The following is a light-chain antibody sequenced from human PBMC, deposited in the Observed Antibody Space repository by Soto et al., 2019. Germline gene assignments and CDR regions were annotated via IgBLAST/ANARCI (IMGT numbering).Light chain of an antibody. CDR2: GAS. CDR1: QSVSSD. Sequence: EIMMTQSPATLSVSPGERATLSCRASQSVSSDLAWYQQKPGQAPRLLIYGASTRATGIPARFRGSGSGTEFTLTISSLQSEDFAVYYCQQYNYWPPETFGQGTKVEI. V-gene: IGKV3-15*01. CDR3: QQYNYWPPET. J-gene: IGKJ1*01.